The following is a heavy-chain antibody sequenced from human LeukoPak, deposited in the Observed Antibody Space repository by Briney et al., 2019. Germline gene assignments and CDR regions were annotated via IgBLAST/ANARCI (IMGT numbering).Heavy chain of an antibody. CDR1: GGTFSSYA. V-gene: IGHV1-69*04. Sequence: ASVKVSCKASGGTFSSYAISWVRQAPGQGLEWMGRIIPILGIANYAQKFQGRVTITADKSTSTAYMELSSLRSEDTAVYYCARVSSYDFWSGYFDYWGQGTLVTVSS. CDR3: ARVSSYDFWSGYFDY. J-gene: IGHJ4*02. CDR2: IIPILGIA. D-gene: IGHD3-3*01.